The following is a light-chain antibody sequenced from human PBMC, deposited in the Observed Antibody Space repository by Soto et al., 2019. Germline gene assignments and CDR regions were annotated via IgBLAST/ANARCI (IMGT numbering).Light chain of an antibody. CDR3: AAWDDTLNALV. J-gene: IGLJ2*01. CDR2: RAD. CDR1: SANIGSNY. Sequence: QPVLTQSPSASGTPGQRVTISCSGSSANIGSNYVYWYQQFPGTAPRLLIYRADQRPSGVPDRFSGSKSGTSASLAISGLRSEDEAEYYCAAWDDTLNALVFGGGTKLTVL. V-gene: IGLV1-47*01.